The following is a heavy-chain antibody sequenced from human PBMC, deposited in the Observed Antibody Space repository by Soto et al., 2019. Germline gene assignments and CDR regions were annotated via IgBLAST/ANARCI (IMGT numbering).Heavy chain of an antibody. CDR1: GDSISSINNY. Sequence: QVQLQESGPGLVKPSQTLSLTCTVSGDSISSINNYWSWIRHPPGEGLEWIGFISYSGTTSYNPSLKSRVAISLDTSKNQFSLSLNFVTAAETAVYYCARGRGYSYGLDPWGQGSLVTVSS. V-gene: IGHV4-30-4*01. J-gene: IGHJ5*02. CDR2: ISYSGTT. D-gene: IGHD5-18*01. CDR3: ARGRGYSYGLDP.